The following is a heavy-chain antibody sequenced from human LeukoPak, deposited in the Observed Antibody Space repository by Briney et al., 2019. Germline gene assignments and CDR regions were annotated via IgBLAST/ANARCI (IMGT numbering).Heavy chain of an antibody. CDR3: ARVPPGVSDIVVVVAASETVGYFDY. Sequence: GESLKISCKGSGYSFISYWIGWVRQMPGKGLEWMGIIYPGDSDTRYSPSFQGQVTISADKSISTAYLQWSSLKASDTAMYYCARVPPGVSDIVVVVAASETVGYFDYWGQGTLVTVSS. V-gene: IGHV5-51*01. CDR2: IYPGDSDT. CDR1: GYSFISYW. J-gene: IGHJ4*02. D-gene: IGHD2-15*01.